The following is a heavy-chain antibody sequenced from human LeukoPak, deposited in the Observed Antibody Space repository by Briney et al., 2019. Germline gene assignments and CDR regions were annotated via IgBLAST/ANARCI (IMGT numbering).Heavy chain of an antibody. J-gene: IGHJ4*02. CDR2: INSDGSST. CDR1: GFTFSSYW. V-gene: IGHV3-74*01. CDR3: ARDSIAAAGDFDY. Sequence: PGGSLRLSCAASGFTFSSYWLHEVGQPPGKGRVGVSRINSDGSSTSYADSVKGRFTISRDNAKNTLYLQMNSLRAEDSAVYYCARDSIAAAGDFDYWGQGTLVTVSS. D-gene: IGHD6-13*01.